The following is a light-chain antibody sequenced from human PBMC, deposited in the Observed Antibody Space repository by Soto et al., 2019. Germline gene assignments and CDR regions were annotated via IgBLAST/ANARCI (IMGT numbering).Light chain of an antibody. V-gene: IGLV2-23*01. CDR1: SSDVGSYNL. J-gene: IGLJ2*01. CDR2: EGS. Sequence: QSALTQPASVSGSPGQSITISCTGTSSDVGSYNLVSWYQQHPGKAPKLMIYEGSKRPSGVSNRFSGSKSGNTASLTISGLQAEDEADYYCCSYAGSFLVVFGGGTKVTVL. CDR3: CSYAGSFLVV.